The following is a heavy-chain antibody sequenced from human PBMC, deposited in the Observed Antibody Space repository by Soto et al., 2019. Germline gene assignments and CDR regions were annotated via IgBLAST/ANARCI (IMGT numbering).Heavy chain of an antibody. Sequence: AETLSLTCAVYGGSFSGYYWSWIRQPPGKGLEWIGEINHSGSTNYNPSLKSRVTISVDTSKNQFSLKLSSVTAADTAVYYCAREAGESVVQPYYYDYSGQGTLVTVS. D-gene: IGHD2-21*01. CDR1: GGSFSGYY. V-gene: IGHV4-34*01. J-gene: IGHJ4*01. CDR3: AREAGESVVQPYYYDY. CDR2: INHSGST.